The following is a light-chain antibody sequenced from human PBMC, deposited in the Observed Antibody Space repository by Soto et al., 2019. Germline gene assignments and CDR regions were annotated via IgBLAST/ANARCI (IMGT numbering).Light chain of an antibody. CDR1: QSVSSN. CDR3: HKNKHWPQT. CDR2: GAS. J-gene: IGKJ1*01. V-gene: IGKV3-15*01. Sequence: EIVMTQSPATLSVSPGERATLSCRASQSVSSNLAWYQQKPGQAPRLLIYGASTRATGISARFSGSGSGTDFTLSSRGLQDEDVAVYQCHKNKHWPQTFGHGTKVEIK.